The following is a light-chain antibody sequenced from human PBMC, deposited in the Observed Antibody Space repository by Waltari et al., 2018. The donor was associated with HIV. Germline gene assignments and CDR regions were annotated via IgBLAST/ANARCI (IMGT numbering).Light chain of an antibody. V-gene: IGLV2-23*01. Sequence: QSALPQPASVFGSPGQSITTSCTGTGSDVGGINFVSWYQQYPGKAPKPIINKGSKRPSWISNRFSGSQSGNTASLTISGLQAEDEADYYCCSYAVSSTSVIFGGGTKLTVL. J-gene: IGLJ2*01. CDR1: GSDVGGINF. CDR2: KGS. CDR3: CSYAVSSTSVI.